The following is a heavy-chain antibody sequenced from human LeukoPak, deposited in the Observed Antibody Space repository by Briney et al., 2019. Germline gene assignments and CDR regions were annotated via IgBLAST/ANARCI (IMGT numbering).Heavy chain of an antibody. CDR1: GGSISSYY. CDR3: ARDMSGTGNWFDP. Sequence: SETLSLTCTASGGSISSYYWSWIRQPPGKGLEWIGYIYYSGSTNYNPSLKSRVTISVDTSKNQFSLKLSSVTAADTAVYYCARDMSGTGNWFDPWGQGTLVTVSS. V-gene: IGHV4-59*01. CDR2: IYYSGST. J-gene: IGHJ5*02. D-gene: IGHD6-13*01.